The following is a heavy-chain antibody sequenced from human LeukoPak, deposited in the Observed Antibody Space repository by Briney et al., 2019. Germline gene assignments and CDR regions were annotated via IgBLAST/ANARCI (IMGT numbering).Heavy chain of an antibody. J-gene: IGHJ4*02. D-gene: IGHD3-10*01. CDR3: ARGGLRLVRGREVDY. CDR1: GFTFSTYG. V-gene: IGHV3-23*01. Sequence: GGSLRLSCAASGFTFSTYGITWIRQAPGKGLEWVSGISGSGGTTYYADSVGGRFTISRDNSKNTLYLQTKSLRAEDTAVYYCARGGLRLVRGREVDYWGQGTLVTVSS. CDR2: ISGSGGTT.